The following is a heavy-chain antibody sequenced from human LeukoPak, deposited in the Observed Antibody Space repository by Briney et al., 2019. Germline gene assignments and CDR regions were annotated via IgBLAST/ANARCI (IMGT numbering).Heavy chain of an antibody. J-gene: IGHJ5*02. CDR2: IYWDDDK. D-gene: IGHD6-13*01. CDR3: ANRGVAAANWFDH. CDR1: YFPRSPSWVG. V-gene: IGHV2-5*02. Sequence: SGPTLAKPTQIFTLTCTFSYFPRSPSWVGGGWVCQPSGKALEWLALIYWDDDKRYNHSLKRRLTITKVASKNQVVLTLTSMDPVDTATYYCANRGVAAANWFDHWGQGTLVTVSS.